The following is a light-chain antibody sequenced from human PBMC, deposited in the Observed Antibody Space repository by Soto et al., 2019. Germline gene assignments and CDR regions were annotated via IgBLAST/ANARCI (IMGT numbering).Light chain of an antibody. CDR3: QQGHNWPLT. Sequence: EIVMTQSPATLSVSPGERATLSCSASQSISTELAWYQQKPGQPPRLLIDSASTRATGVPARFTGRGSGSEFTLTISGLQSEDVPVYYCQQGHNWPLTFGQGTRLEI. V-gene: IGKV3-15*01. CDR2: SAS. J-gene: IGKJ2*01. CDR1: QSISTE.